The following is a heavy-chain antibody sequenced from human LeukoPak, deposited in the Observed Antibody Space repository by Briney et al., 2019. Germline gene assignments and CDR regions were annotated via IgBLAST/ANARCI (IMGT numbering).Heavy chain of an antibody. CDR3: AKDLEGHDYGDYPIDY. J-gene: IGHJ4*02. V-gene: IGHV1-69*04. D-gene: IGHD4-17*01. CDR2: IIPILGIA. CDR1: GGTFSSYA. Sequence: ASVKVSCKASGGTFSSYAISWVRQAPGQRLEWMGRIIPILGIANYAQKFQGRVTITADKSTSTAYMELSSLRSEDTAVYYCAKDLEGHDYGDYPIDYWGQGTLVTVSS.